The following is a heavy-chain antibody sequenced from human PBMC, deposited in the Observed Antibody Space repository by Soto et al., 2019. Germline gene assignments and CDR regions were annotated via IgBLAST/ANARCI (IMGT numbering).Heavy chain of an antibody. J-gene: IGHJ6*02. CDR1: GGSISSGGYS. D-gene: IGHD3-10*01. V-gene: IGHV4-30-2*01. Sequence: QLQLQESGSGLVKPSQTLSLTCAVSGGSISSGGYSWSWIRQPPGKGLEWIGYIYHSGSTYYNPSLKSRVTISVDRSKNQFSLKLSSVTAADTAVYYCARGPYSYGSGSNGYYGMDVWGQGTTVTVSS. CDR3: ARGPYSYGSGSNGYYGMDV. CDR2: IYHSGST.